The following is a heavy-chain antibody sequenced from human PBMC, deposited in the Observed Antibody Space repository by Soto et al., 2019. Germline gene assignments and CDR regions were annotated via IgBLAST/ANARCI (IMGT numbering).Heavy chain of an antibody. J-gene: IGHJ4*02. D-gene: IGHD3-22*01. V-gene: IGHV1-69*01. Sequence: QVQLVQSGAEVKKPGSSVKVSCKASGGTFSSYAISWVRQAPGQGLEWMGGIIPIFGTANYAQKFQGRVTITTDESTSTDYMELSSLRSEYTAVYYCARRYYDRSGYYDVGYWGQGTLVTVSS. CDR2: IIPIFGTA. CDR1: GGTFSSYA. CDR3: ARRYYDRSGYYDVGY.